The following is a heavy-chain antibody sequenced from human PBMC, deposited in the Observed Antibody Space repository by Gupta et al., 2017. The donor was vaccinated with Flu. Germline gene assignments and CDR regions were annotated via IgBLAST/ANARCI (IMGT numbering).Heavy chain of an antibody. D-gene: IGHD7-27*01. Sequence: WIRQPPGKGLEWIGSIYYSGNTFYHPSLKSRDSIAVDTSKNQFSLKLTSVTAADTAVYYCASLTPALKFDYWGQGILVTVSS. CDR3: ASLTPALKFDY. J-gene: IGHJ4*02. V-gene: IGHV4-30-4*01. CDR2: IYYSGNT.